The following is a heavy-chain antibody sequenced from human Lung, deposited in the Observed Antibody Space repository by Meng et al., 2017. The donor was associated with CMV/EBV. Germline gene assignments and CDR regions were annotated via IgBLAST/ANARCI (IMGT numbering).Heavy chain of an antibody. CDR2: ISPNNGAT. Sequence: GGSLRLSCKASGYTFTDYRMHWVRQAPGQGLEWMGWISPNNGATNYAQKFQGRVTMTRDTSINTAYMELNRLTYDDTAVYYCASKMYYDFWSAYRGTEGVDPFNIWGQGXLVTVSS. CDR1: GYTFTDYR. J-gene: IGHJ3*02. D-gene: IGHD3-3*01. CDR3: ASKMYYDFWSAYRGTEGVDPFNI. V-gene: IGHV1-2*02.